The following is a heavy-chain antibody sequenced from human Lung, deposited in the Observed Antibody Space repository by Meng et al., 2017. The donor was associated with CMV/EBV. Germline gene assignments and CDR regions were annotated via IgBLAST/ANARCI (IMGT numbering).Heavy chain of an antibody. V-gene: IGHV4-59*01. CDR3: ARSDFWSGYGMDV. Sequence: SXTXSLXCTVSGGSISSYYWSWIRQPPGKGLEWIGYIYYSGSTNYNPSLKSRVTISVDTSKNQFSLKLSSVTAADTAVYYCARSDFWSGYGMDVWGQGTTVTVSS. J-gene: IGHJ6*02. CDR1: GGSISSYY. CDR2: IYYSGST. D-gene: IGHD3-3*01.